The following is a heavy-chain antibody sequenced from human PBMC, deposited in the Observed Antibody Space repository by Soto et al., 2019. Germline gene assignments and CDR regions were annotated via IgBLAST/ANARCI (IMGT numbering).Heavy chain of an antibody. J-gene: IGHJ6*01. CDR3: ARDETAAVVVPPARICYYH. CDR2: IYYNGYT. D-gene: IGHD2-2*01. Sequence: PSETLSLTCPVSGGSVRSVYYDWSWIRQPPGKGLVWIGYIYYNGYTKYNPSLKGRVTISLATSKNQFSLSLSSVPATYTAVYYCARDETAAVVVPPARICYYH. CDR1: GGSVRSVYYD. V-gene: IGHV4-61*01.